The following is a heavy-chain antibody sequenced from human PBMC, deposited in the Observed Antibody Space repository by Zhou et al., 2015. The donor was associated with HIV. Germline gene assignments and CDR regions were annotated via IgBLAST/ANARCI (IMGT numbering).Heavy chain of an antibody. CDR1: GFTFSSYG. J-gene: IGHJ4*02. V-gene: IGHV3-30*18. CDR3: AKGETVVVTAIPRN. CDR2: ISYDGSNK. Sequence: QVQLVESGGGVVQPGRSLRLSCAASGFTFSSYGMHWVRQAPGKGLEWVAVISYDGSNKYYADSVKGRFTISRDNSKNTLYLQMNSLRAEDTAVYYCAKGETVVVTAIPRNWGQGTLVTVSS. D-gene: IGHD2-21*02.